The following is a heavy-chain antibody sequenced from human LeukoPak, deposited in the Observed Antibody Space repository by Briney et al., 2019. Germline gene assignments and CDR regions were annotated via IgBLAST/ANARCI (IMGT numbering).Heavy chain of an antibody. Sequence: SETLSLTCTVSGGSLTRYHWGWIRQPPGKGLEWIGYISYSGSTNYSPSLESRVTISLDTSKNQFSLQLSSVTAADTAVYYCARRGVGATTWDAFDIWGQGTLVTVSS. D-gene: IGHD1-26*01. CDR3: ARRGVGATTWDAFDI. V-gene: IGHV4-59*08. CDR2: ISYSGST. J-gene: IGHJ3*02. CDR1: GGSLTRYH.